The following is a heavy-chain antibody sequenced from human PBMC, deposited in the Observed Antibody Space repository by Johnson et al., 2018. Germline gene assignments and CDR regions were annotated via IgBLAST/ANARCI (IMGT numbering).Heavy chain of an antibody. Sequence: QLVESGGGVVQPGRSLGLSCTASGFTFSRYVMHWVRQAPGQGLEWVALISYDGSNEYYADSVKGRFTILRDNSKNTLFLQMISLRAEDTAVYYCAKGDYGDYKGAFDVWGLGTMVTVSS. CDR3: AKGDYGDYKGAFDV. J-gene: IGHJ3*01. D-gene: IGHD4-17*01. CDR1: GFTFSRYV. CDR2: ISYDGSNE. V-gene: IGHV3-30*18.